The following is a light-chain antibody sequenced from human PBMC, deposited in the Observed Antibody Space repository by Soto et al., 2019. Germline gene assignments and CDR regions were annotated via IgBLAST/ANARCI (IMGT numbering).Light chain of an antibody. J-gene: IGKJ4*01. CDR2: AAS. CDR3: QKYNSAPLT. V-gene: IGKV1-27*01. CDR1: QDISNY. Sequence: DIRMTQSPSSLSASVGDRVTITCRASQDISNYLAWYQQKPGKVPKLLVYAASTLQSGVASRFSGSGSGTDFTLTISSLQPEDVATYYCQKYNSAPLTFGGGTKVDIK.